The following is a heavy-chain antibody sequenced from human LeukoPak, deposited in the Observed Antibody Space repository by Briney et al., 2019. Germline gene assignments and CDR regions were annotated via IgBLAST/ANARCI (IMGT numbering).Heavy chain of an antibody. D-gene: IGHD5-18*01. CDR2: IKQDGSEK. Sequence: GGSLRLSCAASGFTFSTYYMSWVRQAPGTGLEWVADIKQDGSEKYYVDSVKGRFTISRDNAKNSLYLQMNSLRAEDTALYYCARHLSGVTGYTYGRGIDYWGQGTLVTVSS. CDR1: GFTFSTYY. J-gene: IGHJ4*02. V-gene: IGHV3-7*01. CDR3: ARHLSGVTGYTYGRGIDY.